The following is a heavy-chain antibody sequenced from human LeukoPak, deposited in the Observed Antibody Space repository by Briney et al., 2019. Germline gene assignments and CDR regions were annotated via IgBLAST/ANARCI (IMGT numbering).Heavy chain of an antibody. CDR3: ARAPQYSSSSGVYYYYYMDV. CDR2: IYYSGST. V-gene: IGHV4-59*01. J-gene: IGHJ6*03. D-gene: IGHD6-6*01. Sequence: SETLSLTCTVSGGSISGYSWSWIRQPPGKGLGWIGYIYYSGSTNYNPSLKSRVTISVDTSKNQFYLRLSSVTAADTAVYYCARAPQYSSSSGVYYYYYMDVWGKGTTVTVSS. CDR1: GGSISGYS.